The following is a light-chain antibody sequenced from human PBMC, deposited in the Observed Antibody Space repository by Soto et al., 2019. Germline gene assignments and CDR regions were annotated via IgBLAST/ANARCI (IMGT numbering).Light chain of an antibody. Sequence: EIVLTQSPGTLSLSPGERATLSCRASQSVSSSYLAWYQQKPGQAPRLLIYGASSRAPGIPDRFSGSGSGTDFTLTISRLEPEDLAVYYCQQYGSSRTFGQGTKV. CDR1: QSVSSSY. CDR3: QQYGSSRT. V-gene: IGKV3-20*01. J-gene: IGKJ1*01. CDR2: GAS.